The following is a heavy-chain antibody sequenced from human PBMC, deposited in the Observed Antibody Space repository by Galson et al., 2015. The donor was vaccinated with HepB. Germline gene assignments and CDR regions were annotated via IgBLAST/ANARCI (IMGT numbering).Heavy chain of an antibody. CDR3: ARDFEWNFDL. Sequence: SLRLSCAASGFTFSAYNMHWVRQDPVKGLEWRAIVSPDGRIAYYTDSVKGHFTISRDNSKNSLFLQVDGLRPEDTAMYYCARDFEWNFDLWGQGTLVTVSS. J-gene: IGHJ4*02. V-gene: IGHV3-30*04. CDR2: VSPDGRIA. D-gene: IGHD3-9*01. CDR1: GFTFSAYN.